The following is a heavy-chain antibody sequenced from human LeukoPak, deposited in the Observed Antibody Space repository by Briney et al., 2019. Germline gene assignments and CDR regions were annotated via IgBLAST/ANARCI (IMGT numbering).Heavy chain of an antibody. V-gene: IGHV6-1*01. Sequence: SQTLSLTCAIAGDSVSSGSAAWTWIRQSPSRGLEWLGRTYYRSKWFFDYAPFVESRVIISPDTSRNQFSLQLSSVTPEDTAVYYCVKDFGRVRGTPDSWGQGTLVTVSS. CDR1: GDSVSSGSAA. CDR3: VKDFGRVRGTPDS. J-gene: IGHJ4*02. CDR2: TYYRSKWFF. D-gene: IGHD3-16*01.